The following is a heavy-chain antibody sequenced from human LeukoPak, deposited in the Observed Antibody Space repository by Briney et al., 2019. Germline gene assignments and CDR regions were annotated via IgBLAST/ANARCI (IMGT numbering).Heavy chain of an antibody. CDR3: ARAVNTYYDFWSGPQAYGMDV. CDR1: GYTFTGYY. CDR2: INPNSSGT. J-gene: IGHJ6*02. V-gene: IGHV1-2*02. Sequence: ASVKVSCKASGYTFTGYYMHWVRQAPGQGLEWMGWINPNSSGTNYAQKFQGRVTMTRDTSISTAYMELSRLRSDDTAVYYCARAVNTYYDFWSGPQAYGMDVWGQGTTVTVSS. D-gene: IGHD3-3*01.